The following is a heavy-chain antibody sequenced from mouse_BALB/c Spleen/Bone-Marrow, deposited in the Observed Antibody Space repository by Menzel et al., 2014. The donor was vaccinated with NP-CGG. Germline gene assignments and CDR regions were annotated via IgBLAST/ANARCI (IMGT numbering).Heavy chain of an antibody. Sequence: QAQLPQPRSELLRPGVSVKLSCKTSCYTFTSYWINWVKQRPGQGLEWIGNIYPSDNYTNYNQKFKDKATLTVDISSTTAYMQLSSPTSEDSAVSSCTRTYGYFDYGGHGTT. CDR2: IYPSDNYT. CDR1: CYTFTSYW. J-gene: IGHJ2*01. D-gene: IGHD1-1*02. CDR3: TRTYGYFDY. V-gene: IGHV1-69*02.